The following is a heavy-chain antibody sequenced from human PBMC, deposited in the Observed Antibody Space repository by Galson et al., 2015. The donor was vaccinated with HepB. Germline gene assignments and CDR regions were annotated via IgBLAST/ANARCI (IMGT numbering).Heavy chain of an antibody. CDR2: ISANNGNT. CDR1: GYTFSTYG. CDR3: ARDYGYYYMYV. D-gene: IGHD5-18*01. Sequence: SVKVSCKASGYTFSTYGVNWVRQAPGQGLEWMGWISANNGNTKYAQMVQGRVTMTTNTSTITVYMELRSLRSDDTAVYYCARDYGYYYMYVWGKGTTVTVSS. V-gene: IGHV1-18*01. J-gene: IGHJ6*03.